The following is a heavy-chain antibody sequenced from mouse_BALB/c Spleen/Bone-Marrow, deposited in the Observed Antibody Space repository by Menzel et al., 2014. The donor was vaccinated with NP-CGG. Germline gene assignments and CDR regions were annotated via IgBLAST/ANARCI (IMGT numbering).Heavy chain of an antibody. J-gene: IGHJ2*01. D-gene: IGHD2-1*01. CDR3: ARQIYFPYFDY. CDR1: GFTSSSYT. V-gene: IGHV5-12-2*01. Sequence: EVHLVESGGGLVQPGGSLKLSCAASGFTSSSYTMSWVRQTPEKRLEWVAYISNGGGSTYYPDTVKGRFTISRDNAKNTLYLQMSSLKSEDTAMYYCARQIYFPYFDYWGQGTTLTVSS. CDR2: ISNGGGST.